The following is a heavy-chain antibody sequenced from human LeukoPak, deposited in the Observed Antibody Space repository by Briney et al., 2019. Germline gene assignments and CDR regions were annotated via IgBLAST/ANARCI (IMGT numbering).Heavy chain of an antibody. J-gene: IGHJ6*02. CDR2: INHSGST. D-gene: IGHD2-2*01. CDR3: ARTESLIYCSSTSCYPSRRYYGMDV. V-gene: IGHV4-34*01. Sequence: PSETLSLTCAVYGGSFSGYYWSWIRQPPGKGLEWIGEINHSGSTNYNPSLKSRVTISVDTSKNQFSLKLSSVTAADKAVYYCARTESLIYCSSTSCYPSRRYYGMDVWGQGTTVTVSS. CDR1: GGSFSGYY.